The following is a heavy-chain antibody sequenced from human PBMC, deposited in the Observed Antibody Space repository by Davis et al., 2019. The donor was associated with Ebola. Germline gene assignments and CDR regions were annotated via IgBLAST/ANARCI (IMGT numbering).Heavy chain of an antibody. Sequence: SVKVSCKASGGTFSSYAISWVRQAPGQGLEWMGGIIPIFGTANYAQKFQGRVTITADESTSTAYMELSSLRSEDTAVYYCASYGSGSGYEPSTYYFDYWGQGTLVTVSS. CDR1: GGTFSSYA. CDR2: IIPIFGTA. D-gene: IGHD5-12*01. V-gene: IGHV1-69*13. CDR3: ASYGSGSGYEPSTYYFDY. J-gene: IGHJ4*02.